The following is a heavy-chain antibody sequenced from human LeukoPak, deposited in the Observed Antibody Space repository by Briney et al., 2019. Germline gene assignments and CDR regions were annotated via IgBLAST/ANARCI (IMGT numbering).Heavy chain of an antibody. Sequence: SETLSLTCTVSGGSISSSSCYWGWIRQPPGKGLEWIGSIYYSGSTYYNPSLKSRVTISVDTSKNQFSLKLSSVTAADTAVYYCASGGSSSWYKGRDDAFDIWGQGTMVTVSS. J-gene: IGHJ3*02. D-gene: IGHD6-13*01. CDR2: IYYSGST. CDR1: GGSISSSSCY. V-gene: IGHV4-39*01. CDR3: ASGGSSSWYKGRDDAFDI.